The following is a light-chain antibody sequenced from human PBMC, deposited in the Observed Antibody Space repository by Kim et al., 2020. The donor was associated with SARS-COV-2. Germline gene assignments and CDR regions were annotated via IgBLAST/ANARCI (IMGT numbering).Light chain of an antibody. CDR2: EDK. V-gene: IGLV6-57*03. J-gene: IGLJ1*01. Sequence: GKTVTISCTRSSGRVVSDYVQWYQQRPGSAPTVVIYEDKQRASGVPVRFSGSIDSSSNSASLTISGLQTEDEADYYCQSYDGTNYVFGPGTKVTVL. CDR1: SGRVVSDY. CDR3: QSYDGTNYV.